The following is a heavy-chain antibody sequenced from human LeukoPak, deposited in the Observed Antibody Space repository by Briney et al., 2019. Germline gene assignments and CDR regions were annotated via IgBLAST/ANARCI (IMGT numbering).Heavy chain of an antibody. CDR3: ARIGLLVRGPKGYYFDY. Sequence: SQTLSLTCTVSGDSISSGSYYWSWIRQPAGKGLEWIGRIYTSGSTNYNPSLKSRVTISVDTSKNQFSLKLSSVTAADTAVYYCARIGLLVRGPKGYYFDYWGQGTLVTVSS. J-gene: IGHJ4*02. CDR2: IYTSGST. V-gene: IGHV4-61*02. CDR1: GDSISSGSYY. D-gene: IGHD3-10*01.